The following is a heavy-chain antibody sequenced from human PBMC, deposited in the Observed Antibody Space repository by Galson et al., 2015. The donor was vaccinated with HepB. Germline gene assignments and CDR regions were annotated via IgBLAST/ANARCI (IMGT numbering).Heavy chain of an antibody. CDR1: GFTFSRLG. Sequence: SLRLSCAASGFTFSRLGMTWVRQAAGKGLECVAAISMSGGSTDYADSVKGWFTISRDNSNNMLYLQMNNLRVEDTAVYYCARGTTSIDYWGQGTQVSVSS. V-gene: IGHV3-23*01. CDR3: ARGTTSIDY. D-gene: IGHD1-1*01. J-gene: IGHJ4*02. CDR2: ISMSGGST.